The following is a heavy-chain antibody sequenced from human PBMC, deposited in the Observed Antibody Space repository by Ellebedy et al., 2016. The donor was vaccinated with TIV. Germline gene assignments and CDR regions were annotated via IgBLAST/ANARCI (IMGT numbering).Heavy chain of an antibody. D-gene: IGHD4-17*01. Sequence: GGSLRLSCVASGFSFRSYWMSWVRQAPGKGLEWVANIYQDGSNQYYVDSVKGRFTISRDNANKSLFLQMNSLKVEDTAVYYCARRGSYGDYAVQINNWFDSWGQGTLVTVYS. CDR1: GFSFRSYW. CDR2: IYQDGSNQ. J-gene: IGHJ5*01. V-gene: IGHV3-7*01. CDR3: ARRGSYGDYAVQINNWFDS.